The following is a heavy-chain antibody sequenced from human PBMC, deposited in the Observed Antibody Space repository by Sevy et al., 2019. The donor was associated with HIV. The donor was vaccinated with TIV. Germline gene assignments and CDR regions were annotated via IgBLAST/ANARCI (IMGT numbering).Heavy chain of an antibody. V-gene: IGHV3-49*04. CDR1: GFTFGDYC. D-gene: IGHD6-13*01. J-gene: IGHJ4*02. CDR2: LKSDVYGGTV. CDR3: TRWKAAQSIFDY. Sequence: GGSLRLSCTASGFTFGDYCMSWVRQAPGKGLEWVAFLKSDVYGGTVDHAASVKGRFVISREDSKTIAYLQMNDLKTRDTGVYYCTRWKAAQSIFDYWGQRALVTVSS.